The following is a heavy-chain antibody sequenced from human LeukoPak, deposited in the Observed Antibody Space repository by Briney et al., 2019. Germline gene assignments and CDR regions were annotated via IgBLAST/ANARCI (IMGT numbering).Heavy chain of an antibody. D-gene: IGHD5-12*01. CDR3: AKGGLDIVATTPLVYFDY. CDR1: GFTFSSYA. Sequence: PGGSLRLSCAASGFTFSSYAMSWVRQAPGKGLEWVSAISGSGGSTYYADSVKGRFTISRDNSKNTLCLQMNSLRAEDTAVYYCAKGGLDIVATTPLVYFDYWGQGTLVTVSS. J-gene: IGHJ4*02. V-gene: IGHV3-23*01. CDR2: ISGSGGST.